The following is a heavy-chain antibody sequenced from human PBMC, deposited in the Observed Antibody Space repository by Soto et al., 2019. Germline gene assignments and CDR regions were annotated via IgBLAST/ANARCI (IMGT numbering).Heavy chain of an antibody. J-gene: IGHJ5*02. CDR2: INHSGST. CDR3: ARGLTIFGVVLAHPATRNWFDP. CDR1: GGSLSGYY. V-gene: IGHV4-34*01. D-gene: IGHD3-3*01. Sequence: ASETLSLTCAVYGGSLSGYYWSWIRQPPGKGLEWIGEINHSGSTNYNPSLKSRVTISVDTSKNQFSLKLSSVTAADTAVYYCARGLTIFGVVLAHPATRNWFDPWGQGTLVTVSS.